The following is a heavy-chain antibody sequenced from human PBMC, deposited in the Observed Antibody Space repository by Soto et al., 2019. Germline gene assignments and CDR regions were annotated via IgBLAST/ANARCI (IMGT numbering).Heavy chain of an antibody. Sequence: SETLSLTCTVSGGSIIGYYWSWMRQPPGKGLEWIGYIFYAGNTLYTPSLKSRVTISVDTSKNQFSLKLSSVTAADTAVYYCARHDIIAKLQNGMCVWGQGTMVTVSS. CDR2: IFYAGNT. V-gene: IGHV4-59*01. D-gene: IGHD2-8*01. J-gene: IGHJ3*01. CDR3: ARHDIIAKLQNGMCV. CDR1: GGSIIGYY.